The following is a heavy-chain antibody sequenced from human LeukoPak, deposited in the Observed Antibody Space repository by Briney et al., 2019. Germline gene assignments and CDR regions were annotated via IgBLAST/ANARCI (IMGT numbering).Heavy chain of an antibody. J-gene: IGHJ6*04. V-gene: IGHV3-23*01. D-gene: IGHD3-10*02. CDR1: GFTFSSYG. CDR3: AELGITMIGGV. CDR2: ISGSGGST. Sequence: GGTLRLSCAASGFTFSSYGMSWVRQAPGKGLEWVSAISGSGGSTYYADSVKGRFTISRDNSKNTLYLQMNSLRAEDTAVYYCAELGITMIGGVWGKGTTVTISS.